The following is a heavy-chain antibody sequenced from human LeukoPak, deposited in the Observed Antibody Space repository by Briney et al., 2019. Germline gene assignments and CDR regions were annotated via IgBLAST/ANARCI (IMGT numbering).Heavy chain of an antibody. CDR3: ARWGSYDFWSGYYGWFDP. J-gene: IGHJ5*02. V-gene: IGHV1-2*02. CDR1: GYTFTGYY. Sequence: ASVKVSCKASGYTFTGYYMHWVRQAPGQGLEWMGWINPNSGGTNYAQKFQGRVTMTRDTSISTAYMEPSRLRSDDTAVYYCARWGSYDFWSGYYGWFDPWGQGTLVTVSS. CDR2: INPNSGGT. D-gene: IGHD3-3*01.